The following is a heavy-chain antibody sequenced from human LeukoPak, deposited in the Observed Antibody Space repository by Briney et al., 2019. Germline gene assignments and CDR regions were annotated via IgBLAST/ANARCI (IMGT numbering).Heavy chain of an antibody. Sequence: ASVKVSCKASGYTFTGYYMHWVRQAPGQGLEWMGWINPNSGGTNYAQKFQGRVTMTRDTSISTAYMELSRLRSDDTAVYYCAGQVKNYYDSSGYQTPNFDYWGQGTLVTVSS. J-gene: IGHJ4*02. CDR2: INPNSGGT. D-gene: IGHD3-22*01. CDR1: GYTFTGYY. CDR3: AGQVKNYYDSSGYQTPNFDY. V-gene: IGHV1-2*02.